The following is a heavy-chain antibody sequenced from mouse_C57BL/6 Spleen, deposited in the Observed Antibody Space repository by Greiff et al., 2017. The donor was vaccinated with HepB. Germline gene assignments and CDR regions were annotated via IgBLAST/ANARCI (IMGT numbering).Heavy chain of an antibody. Sequence: VQLQQSGPELVKPGASVKISCKASGYAFSSSWMNWVKQRPGKGLEWIGRIYPGDGDTNYNGKFKGKATLTADKSSSTAYMQLSSLTAEDSAVYFGARQSNYEGDAMDYWGQGTAVTGSS. CDR3: ARQSNYEGDAMDY. D-gene: IGHD2-5*01. CDR2: IYPGDGDT. CDR1: GYAFSSSW. V-gene: IGHV1-82*01. J-gene: IGHJ4*01.